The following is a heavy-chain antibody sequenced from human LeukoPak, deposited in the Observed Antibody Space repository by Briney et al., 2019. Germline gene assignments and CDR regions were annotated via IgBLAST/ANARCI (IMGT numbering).Heavy chain of an antibody. Sequence: SETLSLTCTVSGGSINFSNYYWGWIRQPPGKGLEWIGSVYYSGSAYYNPSLKSRVTISVDTSKNQFSLRLTSVTAADTAVYYCARQTGSGLFILPGGQGTLVTVSS. CDR2: VYYSGSA. J-gene: IGHJ4*02. CDR3: ARQTGSGLFILP. D-gene: IGHD3/OR15-3a*01. CDR1: GGSINFSNYY. V-gene: IGHV4-39*01.